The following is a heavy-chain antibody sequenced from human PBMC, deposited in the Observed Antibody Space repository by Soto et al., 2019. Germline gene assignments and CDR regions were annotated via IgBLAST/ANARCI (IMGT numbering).Heavy chain of an antibody. J-gene: IGHJ4*02. V-gene: IGHV3-15*01. D-gene: IGHD3-3*01. CDR2: IKSKADGGTT. Sequence: GGSLRLSCAASEFTFSNAWMSWVRQAPGKGLEWVGRIKSKADGGTTDYAAPVKGRFTISRDDSKNTLYLQMNSLKTEDTAVYYCTTELVLRFLEWLPAPSDYWGQGTLVTVSS. CDR1: EFTFSNAW. CDR3: TTELVLRFLEWLPAPSDY.